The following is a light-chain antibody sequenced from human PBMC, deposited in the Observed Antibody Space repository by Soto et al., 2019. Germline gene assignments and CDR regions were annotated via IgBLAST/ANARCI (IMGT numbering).Light chain of an antibody. CDR3: QQYNIWPKT. J-gene: IGKJ1*01. V-gene: IGKV3-15*01. Sequence: VMTQSPATLSVTPGERATLSCRASQNLRSSLAWYQQKPGQAPRLLIYGASTRATGIPARFSGSGSGTEFTLTISSLQSEDFAVYFCQQYNIWPKTFGQGSKVDI. CDR1: QNLRSS. CDR2: GAS.